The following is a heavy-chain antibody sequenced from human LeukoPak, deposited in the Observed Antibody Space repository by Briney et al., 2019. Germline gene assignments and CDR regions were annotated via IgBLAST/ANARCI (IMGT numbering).Heavy chain of an antibody. V-gene: IGHV4-30-4*07. CDR3: VRGRYSSGWFKDKNWFDP. J-gene: IGHJ5*02. CDR2: IYHSGTT. CDR1: GVAISRGGYA. Sequence: SETLSLTCAVSGVAISRGGYAWNWIRQPPGTGLEWIAYIYHSGTTYYNPSLKSRATISVDTSKNQFSLKLSSATAADTAVYYCVRGRYSSGWFKDKNWFDPWGQGIPVTVSS. D-gene: IGHD6-19*01.